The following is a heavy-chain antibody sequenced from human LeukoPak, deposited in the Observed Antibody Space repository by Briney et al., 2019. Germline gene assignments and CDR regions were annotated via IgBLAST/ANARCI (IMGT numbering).Heavy chain of an antibody. CDR2: INTNTGNP. CDR3: ARDNREGSGWDFDY. J-gene: IGHJ4*02. D-gene: IGHD6-19*01. CDR1: GYTFTSYA. V-gene: IGHV7-4-1*02. Sequence: ASVQGSCKASGYTFTSYAMNWVRQAPGQGLEWMGWINTNTGNPTYAQGFTGRFVFSLDTSVSTAYLQISSLKAEDTAVYYCARDNREGSGWDFDYWGQGTLVTVSS.